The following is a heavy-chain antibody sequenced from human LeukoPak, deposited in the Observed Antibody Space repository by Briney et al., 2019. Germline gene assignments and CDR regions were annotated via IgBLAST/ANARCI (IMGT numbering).Heavy chain of an antibody. CDR3: AKGYSSGWYGDWFDP. V-gene: IGHV3-30*18. CDR2: ISYDGSNK. CDR1: GFTFSSYG. J-gene: IGHJ5*02. Sequence: GGSLRLSCAASGFTFSSYGMHWVRQAPGKGLEWVAVISYDGSNKYYADSVKGRFTISRDNSKNTLYLQMNSLRAEDTAVYYCAKGYSSGWYGDWFDPWGQGTLVTVSS. D-gene: IGHD6-19*01.